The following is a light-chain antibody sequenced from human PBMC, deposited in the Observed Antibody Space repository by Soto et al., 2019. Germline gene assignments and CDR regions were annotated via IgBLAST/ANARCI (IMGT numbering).Light chain of an antibody. V-gene: IGLV1-47*01. J-gene: IGLJ3*02. CDR2: TNN. Sequence: QSVLTQPPSASGTPGQRVTISCSGSSSNIGSNYVYWYQQFPGTAPKLLIYTNNQRPSGVPDRFSGSKSGTSASLAISGLRSDDEANYYCAAWDDSLSGWVFGGGTKLTVL. CDR1: SSNIGSNY. CDR3: AAWDDSLSGWV.